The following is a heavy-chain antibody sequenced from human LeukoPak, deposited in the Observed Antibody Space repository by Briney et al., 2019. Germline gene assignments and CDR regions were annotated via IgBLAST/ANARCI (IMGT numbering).Heavy chain of an antibody. CDR2: ISYDGSNK. CDR1: GFTFSSYA. J-gene: IGHJ4*02. D-gene: IGHD3-3*01. V-gene: IGHV3-30-3*02. Sequence: GGSLRLSCAASGFTFSSYAMHWVRQAPGKGLEWVAVISYDGSNKYYADSVKGRFTISRDNSKNTLYLQMNSLRAEDTAVYYCAKSFSYFDYWGQGTLVTVSS. CDR3: AKSFSYFDY.